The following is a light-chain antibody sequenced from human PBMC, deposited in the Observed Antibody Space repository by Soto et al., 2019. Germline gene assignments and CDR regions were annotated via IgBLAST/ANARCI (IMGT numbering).Light chain of an antibody. CDR3: CSYAGSYTLVV. J-gene: IGLJ2*01. CDR1: SSDVGGYNY. V-gene: IGLV2-11*01. CDR2: DVS. Sequence: QSALTQPRSVSGSPGQSVTISCTGTSSDVGGYNYVSWYQQHPGKAPKLMIYDVSKRPSGVPDRFSGSKSGNTAYLTISGLQAEDEADYSCCSYAGSYTLVVFGGGTKLTFL.